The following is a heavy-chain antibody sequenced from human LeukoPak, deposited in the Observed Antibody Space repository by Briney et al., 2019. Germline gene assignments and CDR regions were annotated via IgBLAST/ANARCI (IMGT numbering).Heavy chain of an antibody. Sequence: GGSLRLSCAASGFTFSSYSMSWVRQAPGKGLEWVANIKQDGSEEYYVDSVKGRFTISRDNANNSLYLQMDSLRAEDTAVYYCASRSSVVDTGPGWGQGTLVTVSS. D-gene: IGHD6-6*01. J-gene: IGHJ4*02. CDR2: IKQDGSEE. V-gene: IGHV3-7*01. CDR3: ASRSSVVDTGPG. CDR1: GFTFSSYS.